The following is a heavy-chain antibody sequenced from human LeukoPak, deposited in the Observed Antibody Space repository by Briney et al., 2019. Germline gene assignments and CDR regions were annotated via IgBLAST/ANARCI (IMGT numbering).Heavy chain of an antibody. V-gene: IGHV4-39*07. CDR2: IYYSGST. CDR3: ARLHDGYRYGADY. Sequence: PSETLSLTCTVSGGSISSSSYYWGWIRQPPGKGLEWIGSIYYSGSTYYNPSLKSRVTISVDTSKNQFSLKLSPVTAADTAVYYCARLHDGYRYGADYWGQGTLVSAS. J-gene: IGHJ4*02. D-gene: IGHD5-18*01. CDR1: GGSISSSSYY.